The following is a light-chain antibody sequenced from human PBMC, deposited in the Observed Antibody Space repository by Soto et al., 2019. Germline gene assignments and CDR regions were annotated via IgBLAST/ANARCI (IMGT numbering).Light chain of an antibody. Sequence: QSVLTQPPSVSAAPGQKVTISCSGSFSNIENNYVSWYQQLPGTAPKLLIYGNNKRPSGIPDRFSGSKSGTSATLGITGLQTGDEADYHCGTWDSSLSAVVFGGGTKVTVL. CDR1: FSNIENNY. CDR2: GNN. CDR3: GTWDSSLSAVV. J-gene: IGLJ2*01. V-gene: IGLV1-51*01.